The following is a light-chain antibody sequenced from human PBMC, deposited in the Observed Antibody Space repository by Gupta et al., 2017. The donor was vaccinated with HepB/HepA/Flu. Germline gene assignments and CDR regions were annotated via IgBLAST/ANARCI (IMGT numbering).Light chain of an antibody. J-gene: IGKJ1*01. V-gene: IGKV1-16*02. Sequence: DIQMTQSPSSLSASVGDRVIITCRASRGISNFLAWFQQKPGKAPKSLIYSASTLHTGVPSKFSGSGSGTDFTLTIAGLQPEDFATYYYHQYNSYPRTFGQGTKVEIK. CDR3: HQYNSYPRT. CDR1: RGISNF. CDR2: SAS.